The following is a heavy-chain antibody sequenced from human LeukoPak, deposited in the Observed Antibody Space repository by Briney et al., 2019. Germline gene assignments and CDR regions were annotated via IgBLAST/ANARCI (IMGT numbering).Heavy chain of an antibody. D-gene: IGHD2-2*01. CDR2: IKQDGSEK. CDR3: ARDPLYCSSTSCYRGG. V-gene: IGHV3-7*01. Sequence: TGGSLRLSCAASGFTFSSYWMSWVRQAPAKGLEWVANIKQDGSEKYYVDSVKGRFTISRGNAKNSLYLQMNSLRAEDTAVYYCARDPLYCSSTSCYRGGWGQGTLVTVSS. J-gene: IGHJ4*02. CDR1: GFTFSSYW.